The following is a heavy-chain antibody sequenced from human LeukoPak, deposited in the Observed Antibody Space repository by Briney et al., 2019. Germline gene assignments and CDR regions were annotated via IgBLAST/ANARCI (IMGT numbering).Heavy chain of an antibody. CDR2: ISSNGGST. CDR1: GFTFSSND. J-gene: IGHJ4*02. Sequence: PGGSLSLSCSASGFTFSSNDMHWVRQAPGKGLECVSAISSNGGSTYYADSVKGRFTISRDNSKNTLYLQMSSLRGDDTAVYYCVSVGNHLALDNWGQGTLVTVSS. D-gene: IGHD1-14*01. V-gene: IGHV3-64D*06. CDR3: VSVGNHLALDN.